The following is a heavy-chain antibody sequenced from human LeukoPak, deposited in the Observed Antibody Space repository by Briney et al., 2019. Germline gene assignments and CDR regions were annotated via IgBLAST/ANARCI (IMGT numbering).Heavy chain of an antibody. Sequence: GGSLRLSCAASGFIVSSNYMSWVRQVPGKGLEWVSVIYSGGSTYYADSVKGRFTISRDNAKNTMYLEMNSLSADDTAVYFCARVDAVAASTLLFYYYMDVWGTGTGVTVSS. V-gene: IGHV3-53*01. CDR2: IYSGGST. CDR1: GFIVSSNY. D-gene: IGHD5-12*01. J-gene: IGHJ6*03. CDR3: ARVDAVAASTLLFYYYMDV.